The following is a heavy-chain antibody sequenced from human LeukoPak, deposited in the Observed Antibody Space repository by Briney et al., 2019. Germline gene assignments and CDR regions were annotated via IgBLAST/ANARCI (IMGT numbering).Heavy chain of an antibody. CDR1: GYTFTGYY. CDR3: ARGPRGWYYY. Sequence: GASVQVSCKASGYTFTGYYMHWLRQAPGQGLEWMGWISRNGGDTNYAQKFQDRVTMTRDAFISTAYMELSGLRSDDTAVYYCARGPRGWYYYWGQGTLVTV. V-gene: IGHV1-2*02. J-gene: IGHJ4*02. CDR2: ISRNGGDT. D-gene: IGHD6-19*01.